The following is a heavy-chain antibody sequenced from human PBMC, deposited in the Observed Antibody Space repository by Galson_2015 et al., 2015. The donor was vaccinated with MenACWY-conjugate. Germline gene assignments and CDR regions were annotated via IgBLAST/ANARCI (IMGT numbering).Heavy chain of an antibody. CDR1: GGSISSYY. CDR2: IYYSGST. Sequence: ETLSLTCTVSGGSISSYYWSWIRQPPGKGLEWIGYIYYSGSTNYNPSLKSRVTISVDTSKNQFSLKLSSVTAADTAVYYCARHGNPDGWYPGAFDIWGQGTMVTVSS. J-gene: IGHJ3*02. V-gene: IGHV4-59*08. D-gene: IGHD6-19*01. CDR3: ARHGNPDGWYPGAFDI.